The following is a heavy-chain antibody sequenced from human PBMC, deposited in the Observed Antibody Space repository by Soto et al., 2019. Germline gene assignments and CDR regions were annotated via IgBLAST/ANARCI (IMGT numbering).Heavy chain of an antibody. D-gene: IGHD5-12*01. CDR2: IGTAGDT. CDR1: GFTFSSYD. CDR3: ARNAPPATLHWYFDL. J-gene: IGHJ2*01. V-gene: IGHV3-13*01. Sequence: EVQLVESGGGLVQPGGSLRLSCAASGFTFSSYDMHWVRQATGKGLEWVSAIGTAGDTYYPGSVKGRFTISRENAKNSLYLQMNSLRAGDTAVYYCARNAPPATLHWYFDLWGRGTLVTVSS.